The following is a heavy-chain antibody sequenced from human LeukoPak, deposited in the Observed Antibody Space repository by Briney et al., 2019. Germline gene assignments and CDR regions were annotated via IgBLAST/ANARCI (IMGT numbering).Heavy chain of an antibody. V-gene: IGHV6-1*01. J-gene: IGHJ6*02. CDR2: TYYRSKWYN. CDR3: ARGIGLVAAGIFYYAMDV. Sequence: SQTLSLTCAISADSVSSNSAAWNWIRQSPSRGLEWLGRTYYRSKWYNDYAVSVKSRITINPDTSKNQFSLQLNSVTPEDTAVYYCARGIGLVAAGIFYYAMDVWGQGTTVTVSS. CDR1: ADSVSSNSAA. D-gene: IGHD6-13*01.